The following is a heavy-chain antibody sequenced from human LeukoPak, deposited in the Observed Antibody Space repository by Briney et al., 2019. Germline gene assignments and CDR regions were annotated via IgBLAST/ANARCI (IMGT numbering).Heavy chain of an antibody. CDR3: VRMMVGVWGMAFDI. Sequence: PGGSLRLSCAASGLTFSSYSMNWARQAPGKGLEWVSHISSGSGSISYADSVKGRFTISRDNAKNSLYLQMNSLRDEDTAVYYNVRMMVGVWGMAFDIWGQGTMVTVSS. V-gene: IGHV3-48*02. D-gene: IGHD3-16*01. J-gene: IGHJ3*02. CDR2: ISSGSGSI. CDR1: GLTFSSYS.